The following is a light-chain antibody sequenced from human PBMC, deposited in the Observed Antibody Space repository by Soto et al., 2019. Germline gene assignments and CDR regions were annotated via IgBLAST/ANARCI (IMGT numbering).Light chain of an antibody. CDR3: SSYAGSDNLV. J-gene: IGLJ2*01. CDR2: EVT. V-gene: IGLV2-8*01. Sequence: QAVVTQPPSASGSPGQSVTISCTGTSSDVGAYDYVSWYQQHPGKAPKLMIYEVTLRPSGVPDRFSGSKSGNTASLTVSGLQAEDEADYYCSSYAGSDNLVFGGGTQLTVL. CDR1: SSDVGAYDY.